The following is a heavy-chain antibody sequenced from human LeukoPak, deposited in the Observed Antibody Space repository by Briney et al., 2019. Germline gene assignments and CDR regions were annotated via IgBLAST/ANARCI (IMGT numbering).Heavy chain of an antibody. CDR3: TTDITMIVVVTSS. CDR1: GFTFSNPW. V-gene: IGHV3-15*01. J-gene: IGHJ5*02. CDR2: IKSKTDGGTT. D-gene: IGHD3-22*01. Sequence: GGSLTLPCTASGFTFSNPWMSWPRQAPGKALEWVGRIKSKTDGGTTDYAAPVKGRFTISRDDSKNTLYLQMNSLKTEDTAVYYCTTDITMIVVVTSSWGQGTLVTVSS.